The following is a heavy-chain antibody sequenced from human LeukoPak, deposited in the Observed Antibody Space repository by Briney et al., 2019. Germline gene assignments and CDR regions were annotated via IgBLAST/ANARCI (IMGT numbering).Heavy chain of an antibody. CDR3: ARVRPHDAFDI. D-gene: IGHD3-10*01. Sequence: GESLKISCKGSGYSFTSYGISWVRHMRGKGLGWMGMIYSGVSDTSYSPSFQGQVTMSADKSISNAYLHWSSLKASDTAMYYCARVRPHDAFDIWGQGTMVTVSS. CDR1: GYSFTSYG. CDR2: IYSGVSDT. J-gene: IGHJ3*02. V-gene: IGHV5-51*01.